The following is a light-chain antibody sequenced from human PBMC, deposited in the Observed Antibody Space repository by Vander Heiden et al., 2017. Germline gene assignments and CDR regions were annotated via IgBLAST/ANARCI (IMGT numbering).Light chain of an antibody. J-gene: IGKJ5*01. CDR1: QRVGSY. V-gene: IGKV3-15*01. CDR3: QQSGNWPLT. Sequence: EVVMTLSLVTISVSAGERATLSCRASQRVGSYLSWYQQKPGQVPRLLIYGASTRATGIPARVRGRGSGTEFTLTISSLQSEDFAIYYCQQSGNWPLTFGQGTRLEIK. CDR2: GAS.